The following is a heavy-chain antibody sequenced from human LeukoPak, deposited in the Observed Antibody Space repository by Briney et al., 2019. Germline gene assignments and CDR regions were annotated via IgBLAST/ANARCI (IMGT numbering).Heavy chain of an antibody. CDR3: AKGWPIAGDIKDWFDS. CDR2: SATGDST. Sequence: PGGSLRLSCGASGFSFSSYAMSWVRQAPGKGPEWVSASATGDSTYYAGSVKGRLTISRDNSKSTLDLQMNSLRAEDTAVYYCAKGWPIAGDIKDWFDSWGQGTLVTVSS. J-gene: IGHJ5*01. CDR1: GFSFSSYA. D-gene: IGHD6-13*01. V-gene: IGHV3-23*01.